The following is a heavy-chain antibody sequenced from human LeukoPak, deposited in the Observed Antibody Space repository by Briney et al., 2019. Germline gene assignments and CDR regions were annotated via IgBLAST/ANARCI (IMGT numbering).Heavy chain of an antibody. J-gene: IGHJ4*02. CDR1: GFSFSSYA. CDR3: AKIISSPLY. D-gene: IGHD6-6*01. Sequence: GGSLRLSCAASGFSFSSYAMSWVRQAPGKGLEWVSGISGTGSSTYYADSVKGRFTISRDNSKNTLYLQMSGLRAEDTAIYYCAKIISSPLYSGQGTLVTVSS. V-gene: IGHV3-23*01. CDR2: ISGTGSST.